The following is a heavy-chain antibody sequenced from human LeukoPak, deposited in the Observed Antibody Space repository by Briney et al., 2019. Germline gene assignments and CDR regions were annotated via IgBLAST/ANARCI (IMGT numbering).Heavy chain of an antibody. J-gene: IGHJ4*02. CDR1: GFTFSSYA. D-gene: IGHD2-2*02. CDR3: TKDVDVLVAADIHPYYFDF. Sequence: GGSLRLSCAASGFTFSSYAMSWVRQAPGKEMEWVSVITGSGGNTYYADSVKGRFTISRDNSKNMQYLQMNSLRAEDTAVHYCTKDVDVLVAADIHPYYFDFWGQGTLVTVSS. V-gene: IGHV3-23*01. CDR2: ITGSGGNT.